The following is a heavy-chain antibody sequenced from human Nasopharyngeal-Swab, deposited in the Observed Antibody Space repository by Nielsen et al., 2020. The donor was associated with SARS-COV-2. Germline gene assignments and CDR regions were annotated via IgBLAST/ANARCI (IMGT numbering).Heavy chain of an antibody. D-gene: IGHD3-3*01. CDR3: AKDIRGYYDFSP. CDR1: GFTFSKFW. J-gene: IGHJ5*02. CDR2: IKEDGSEA. V-gene: IGHV3-7*03. Sequence: GESLKISCAASGFTFSKFWMNWVRQAPGKGLEWVANIKEDGSEAHYVGSVRGRFTISKDNAENSLYLQMNSLRAEDTAVYYCAKDIRGYYDFSPWGLGTLVTVS.